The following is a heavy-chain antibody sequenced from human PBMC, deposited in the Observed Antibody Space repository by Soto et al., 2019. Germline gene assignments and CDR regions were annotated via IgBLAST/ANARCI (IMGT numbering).Heavy chain of an antibody. CDR2: IYYSGST. V-gene: IGHV4-59*01. J-gene: IGHJ4*02. D-gene: IGHD2-15*01. CDR1: GGSISSYY. CDR3: ARVRMVEMPSPYYFDY. Sequence: QVQLQESGPGLVKPSETLSLTCTVSGGSISSYYWSWIRQPPGKGLEWIGYIYYSGSTNYNPSLKSRVTISVDTSKNQFSLKLSSVTAADTAVYYCARVRMVEMPSPYYFDYWGQGTLVTVSS.